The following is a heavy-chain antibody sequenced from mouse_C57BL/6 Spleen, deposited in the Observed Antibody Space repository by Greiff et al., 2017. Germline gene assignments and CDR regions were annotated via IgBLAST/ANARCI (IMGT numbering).Heavy chain of an antibody. CDR1: GFTFSSYG. J-gene: IGHJ2*01. Sequence: DVQLVESGGDLVKPGGSLKLSCAASGFTFSSYGMSWVRQTPDKRLEWVATISSGGSYTYYPDSVKGRFTISRDNAKNTLYLQMSSLKSEDTAMYYCARHGAYSNCLDYWGQGTTLTVSS. D-gene: IGHD2-5*01. CDR3: ARHGAYSNCLDY. V-gene: IGHV5-6*01. CDR2: ISSGGSYT.